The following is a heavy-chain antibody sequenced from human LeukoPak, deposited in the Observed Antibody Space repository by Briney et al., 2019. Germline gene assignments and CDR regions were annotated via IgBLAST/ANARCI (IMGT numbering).Heavy chain of an antibody. CDR1: GFTFSSYW. Sequence: SGGSLRLSCAASGFTFSSYWMSWVRQAPGKGLEWVANIKQDGSEKYYVDSVKGRSTISRDNAKNSLHLQMNSLRAEDTAVYYCARVGYCSSTSCHGFEDWGQGTLVTVSS. CDR2: IKQDGSEK. CDR3: ARVGYCSSTSCHGFED. J-gene: IGHJ4*02. D-gene: IGHD2-2*01. V-gene: IGHV3-7*01.